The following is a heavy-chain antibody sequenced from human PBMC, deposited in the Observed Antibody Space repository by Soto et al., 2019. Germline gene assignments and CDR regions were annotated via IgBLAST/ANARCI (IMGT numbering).Heavy chain of an antibody. J-gene: IGHJ6*03. CDR3: ARDRGVAPPVAGNTHYYYYMDV. V-gene: IGHV1-18*01. CDR2: ISAFNGNT. D-gene: IGHD6-19*01. CDR1: GYSFTHYG. Sequence: QDQLLQSGAEVKKPGASVTVSCKASGYSFTHYGITWVRQAPGQGLEWMGWISAFNGNTHYAQKLQGRVTMTTDASTSTAYMQLRSLRSDDTAVYYCARDRGVAPPVAGNTHYYYYMDVWGKGSTVTVSS.